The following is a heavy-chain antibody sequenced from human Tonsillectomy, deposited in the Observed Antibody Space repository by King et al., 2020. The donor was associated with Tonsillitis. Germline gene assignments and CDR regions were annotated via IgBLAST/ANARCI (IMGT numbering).Heavy chain of an antibody. Sequence: VQLVESGGGLVQPGGSLRLSCEASGFTFSSYAMSWVRQAPGKGLEWVSIIVGSGNFTYYADSVKGRFTISRDNSKNTLYLQMNSLRADDTAVYYCAKDWGWLQFRVGNYAFDIWGQGTMVTVSS. J-gene: IGHJ3*02. V-gene: IGHV3-23*04. CDR2: IVGSGNFT. CDR3: AKDWGWLQFRVGNYAFDI. CDR1: GFTFSSYA. D-gene: IGHD5-24*01.